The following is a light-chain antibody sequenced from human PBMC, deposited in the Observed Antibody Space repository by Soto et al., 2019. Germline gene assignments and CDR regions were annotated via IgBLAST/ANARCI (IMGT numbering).Light chain of an antibody. CDR3: QQYDSSPWT. V-gene: IGKV3-20*01. CDR1: PSDFRSI. Sequence: EIVLTQSPGTLSLSPGERATLSCRASPSDFRSILAWYQQKLGQAPRLLIYLASSRAAGIPDRFSGSGSGTDFTLTISSLEPEYFAVYYCQQYDSSPWTFGQGTKVEVK. J-gene: IGKJ1*01. CDR2: LAS.